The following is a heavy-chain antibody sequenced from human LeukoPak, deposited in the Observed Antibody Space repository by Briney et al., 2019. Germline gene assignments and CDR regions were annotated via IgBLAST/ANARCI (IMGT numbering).Heavy chain of an antibody. J-gene: IGHJ4*02. CDR1: GFTFSSYW. Sequence: GGSLRLSCAASGFTFSSYWMSWVRQAPGKGLEWVANIKQDGSEKYYVDSVKGRFTISRDNAKNSLYLQMNRLRAEDTAVYYCARSSLGYYGSGSPNLHYFDYWGQGTLVTVSS. CDR3: ARSSLGYYGSGSPNLHYFDY. CDR2: IKQDGSEK. D-gene: IGHD3-10*01. V-gene: IGHV3-7*01.